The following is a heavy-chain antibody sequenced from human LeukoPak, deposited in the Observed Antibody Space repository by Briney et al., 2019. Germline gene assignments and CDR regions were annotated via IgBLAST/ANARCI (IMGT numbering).Heavy chain of an antibody. V-gene: IGHV3-33*01. CDR1: GFTFGSYG. CDR2: IWYDGSNK. Sequence: GGSLRLSCAASGFTFGSYGMHWVRQAPGKGLEWVAVIWYDGSNKYYADSVKGRFTISRDNSKNTLYLQMNSLRAEDTAVYYCARVGPGYDILTGWGQGTLVTVSS. J-gene: IGHJ4*02. CDR3: ARVGPGYDILTG. D-gene: IGHD3-9*01.